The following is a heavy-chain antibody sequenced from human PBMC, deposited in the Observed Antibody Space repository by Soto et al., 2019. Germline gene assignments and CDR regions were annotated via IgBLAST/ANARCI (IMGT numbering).Heavy chain of an antibody. Sequence: QVQLQESGPGLVKPSETLSLTCTVSGGSISSYYWSWIRQPPGKGLEWIGYIYYSGSTNYNPSLTSRVPISVDTSKIQFSLKLSSVTAADTAVYYCARERRAVTMVRGVLDYWGQGTLVTVSS. CDR3: ARERRAVTMVRGVLDY. CDR2: IYYSGST. J-gene: IGHJ4*02. D-gene: IGHD3-10*01. CDR1: GGSISSYY. V-gene: IGHV4-59*01.